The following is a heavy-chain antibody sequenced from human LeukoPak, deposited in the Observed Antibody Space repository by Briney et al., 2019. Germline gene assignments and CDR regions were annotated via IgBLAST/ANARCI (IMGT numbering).Heavy chain of an antibody. J-gene: IGHJ4*02. D-gene: IGHD6-13*01. CDR2: ISYDGSNK. CDR3: AKVGGLAAAAPPEVGYFDY. CDR1: GFTFSSCG. Sequence: GGSLRLSCAASGFTFSSCGMHWVRQAPGKGLEWVAVISYDGSNKYYADSVKGRFTISRDNSKNTLYLQMNSLRAEDTAVYYCAKVGGLAAAAPPEVGYFDYWGQGTLVTVSS. V-gene: IGHV3-30*18.